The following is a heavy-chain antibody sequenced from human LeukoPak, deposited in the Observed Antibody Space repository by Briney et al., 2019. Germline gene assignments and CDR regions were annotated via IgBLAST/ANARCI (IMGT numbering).Heavy chain of an antibody. CDR2: FDPEDGET. Sequence: ASVKVSCKVSGYTLTELSMHWVRQAPGKGLEWMGGFDPEDGETIYAQKFQGRVAMTEDTSTDTAYMELSSLRSEDTAAYYCTIGGSGWYSDYWGQGTLVTVSS. CDR1: GYTLTELS. V-gene: IGHV1-24*01. CDR3: TIGGSGWYSDY. J-gene: IGHJ4*02. D-gene: IGHD6-19*01.